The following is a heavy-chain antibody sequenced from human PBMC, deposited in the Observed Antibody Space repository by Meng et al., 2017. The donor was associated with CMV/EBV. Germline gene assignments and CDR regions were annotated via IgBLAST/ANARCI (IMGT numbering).Heavy chain of an antibody. CDR2: IIPIFGTA. J-gene: IGHJ6*02. CDR3: ARGRYDFWSGYYTKGGRYYYYGMDV. D-gene: IGHD3-3*01. Sequence: SVKVSCKASGGTFSSYVISWVRQAPGQGLEWMGGIIPIFGTANYAQKFQGRVTITADKSTSTAYMELSSLRSEDTAVYYCARGRYDFWSGYYTKGGRYYYYGMDVWGQGTTVTVSS. V-gene: IGHV1-69*06. CDR1: GGTFSSYV.